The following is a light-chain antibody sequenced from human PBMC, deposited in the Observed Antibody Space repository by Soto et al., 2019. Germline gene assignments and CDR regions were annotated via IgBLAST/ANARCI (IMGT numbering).Light chain of an antibody. CDR1: SSDVGGYKY. J-gene: IGLJ1*01. V-gene: IGLV2-14*03. Sequence: QSALTQPASVSGSPGQSITISCTGTSSDVGGYKYVSWYQPHPGKAPKLMIYDIRNRPSGVSNRFSGSKSGNTASLTISGLQAEDEADYYCSSYTSSSTRVFGTGTKLTVL. CDR3: SSYTSSSTRV. CDR2: DIR.